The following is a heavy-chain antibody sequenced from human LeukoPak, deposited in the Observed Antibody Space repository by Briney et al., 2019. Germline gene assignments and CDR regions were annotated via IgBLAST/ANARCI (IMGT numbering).Heavy chain of an antibody. Sequence: GGSLSLSCAASGFTFSSYAMHWVRQAPGKGLEYVSGISSDGGSPFHVNSVKGRFTISRDNSKDTLYLQMGSLRAEDMAVYYCAREYCSGGRCQYYFDYWGQGTLVTVSS. CDR1: GFTFSSYA. V-gene: IGHV3-64*01. J-gene: IGHJ4*02. CDR3: AREYCSGGRCQYYFDY. CDR2: ISSDGGSP. D-gene: IGHD2-15*01.